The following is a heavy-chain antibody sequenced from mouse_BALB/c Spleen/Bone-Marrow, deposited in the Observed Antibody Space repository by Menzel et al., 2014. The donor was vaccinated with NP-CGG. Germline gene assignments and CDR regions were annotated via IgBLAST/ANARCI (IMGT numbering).Heavy chain of an antibody. CDR3: ARKAYYFDY. V-gene: IGHV3-2*02. CDR2: ISYSGGT. J-gene: IGHJ2*01. CDR1: GYSITSDHA. Sequence: EVKLVESGPGLVKPSQSLSLTCTVTGYSITSDHACNWIRPFPVNKLEWMGSISYSGGTSYNPSLKSRISISRDPSKNQFFLQLNSVTTEDTGTYYCARKAYYFDYWGQGTTLTVSS.